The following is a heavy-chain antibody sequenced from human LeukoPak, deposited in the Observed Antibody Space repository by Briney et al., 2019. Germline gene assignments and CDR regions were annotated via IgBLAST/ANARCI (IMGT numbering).Heavy chain of an antibody. J-gene: IGHJ3*01. Sequence: SQTLSFTCAISGESVFSNTAAWNWIRRSPSRGLEWLGRTYYRSRWSDDYAVSMRGRITVNPDTSKNQVSLQLNSVTPEDTAVYYCAREVAGTCTFDVWGQGTMVTVSS. CDR1: GESVFSNTAA. CDR3: AREVAGTCTFDV. CDR2: TYYRSRWSD. D-gene: IGHD1-7*01. V-gene: IGHV6-1*01.